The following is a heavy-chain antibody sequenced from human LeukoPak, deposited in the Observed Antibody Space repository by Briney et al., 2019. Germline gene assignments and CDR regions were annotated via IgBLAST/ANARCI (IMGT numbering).Heavy chain of an antibody. CDR1: GGSISSSSYY. J-gene: IGHJ5*02. CDR3: ARLGRMYYYDPGFFDP. V-gene: IGHV4-39*01. D-gene: IGHD3-22*01. CDR2: IYYSGST. Sequence: ETSETLSLTCTVSGGSISSSSYYWGWIRQPPGKGLEWIGSIYYSGSTYYNPSLKSRVTISVDTSKNQFSLKLSSVTAADTAVYYCARLGRMYYYDPGFFDPWGQGTLVTVSS.